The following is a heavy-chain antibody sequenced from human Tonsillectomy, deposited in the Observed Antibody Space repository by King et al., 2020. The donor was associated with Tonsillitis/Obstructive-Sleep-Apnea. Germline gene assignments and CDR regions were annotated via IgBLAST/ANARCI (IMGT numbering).Heavy chain of an antibody. CDR2: IYYSGNT. CDR3: ARHDTGMVTFDY. D-gene: IGHD5-18*01. CDR1: GGSISSSSYY. J-gene: IGHJ4*02. Sequence: QLQESGPGLVKPSETLSLTCTVSGGSISSSSYYWGWIRQPPGKGLEWIGNIYYSGNTYYNASLKSRVTISVDTSKNQFSLKLSSVTAADTAVYYCARHDTGMVTFDYWGQGTLVTVSS. V-gene: IGHV4-39*01.